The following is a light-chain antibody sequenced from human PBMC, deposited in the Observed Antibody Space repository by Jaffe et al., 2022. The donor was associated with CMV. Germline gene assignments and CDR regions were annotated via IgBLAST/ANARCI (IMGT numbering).Light chain of an antibody. V-gene: IGKV1-39*01. J-gene: IGKJ2*01. CDR2: AAY. CDR1: QSITGY. Sequence: DIQMTQSPSSLSASVGDRVTITCRASQSITGYLHWYQHKPGKAPKLLIYAAYSLQSGVPSRFSGSGSGTDFTLTISSLQPEDFATYYCQQSYNSPYTFGQGTKLESK. CDR3: QQSYNSPYT.